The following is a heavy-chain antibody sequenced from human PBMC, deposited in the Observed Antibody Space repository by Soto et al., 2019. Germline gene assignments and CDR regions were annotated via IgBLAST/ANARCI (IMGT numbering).Heavy chain of an antibody. CDR2: VYNSGST. CDR1: GGSISSYY. Sequence: SETLSLTCTVSGGSISSYYWSWIRQPPGKGLEWIGYVYNSGSTNYTPSLKSRVAISIDTSKNQFSLKLTSLTATDTAVYYCARGGPSSKWLDPWGQGTLVTVSS. J-gene: IGHJ5*02. V-gene: IGHV4-59*01. CDR3: ARGGPSSKWLDP.